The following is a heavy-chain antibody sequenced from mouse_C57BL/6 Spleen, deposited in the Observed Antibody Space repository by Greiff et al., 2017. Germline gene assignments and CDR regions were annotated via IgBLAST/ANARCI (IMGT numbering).Heavy chain of an antibody. CDR1: GYSFTSYY. CDR3: ARGDLLLRFYAMDY. J-gene: IGHJ4*01. V-gene: IGHV1-66*01. D-gene: IGHD1-1*01. Sequence: QVQLQQSGPELVKPGASVKISCKASGYSFTSYYIHWVKQRPGQGLEWIGWIYPGSGNTKYNEKFKGKATLTADTSSSTAYMQLSSLTSEDSAVYYCARGDLLLRFYAMDYWGQGTSGTVSS. CDR2: IYPGSGNT.